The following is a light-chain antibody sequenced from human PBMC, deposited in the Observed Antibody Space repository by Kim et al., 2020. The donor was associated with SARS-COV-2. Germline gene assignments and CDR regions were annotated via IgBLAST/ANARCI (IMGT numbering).Light chain of an antibody. CDR1: QSVSRH. CDR2: DAS. Sequence: LSPGERATLSCRASQSVSRHLAWYQQKPGQAPSLLIYDASNRATGIPARFSGSGSGTDFTLTISSLESEDFAVYYCQQRTNWPITFGQGTRLEIK. CDR3: QQRTNWPIT. J-gene: IGKJ5*01. V-gene: IGKV3-11*01.